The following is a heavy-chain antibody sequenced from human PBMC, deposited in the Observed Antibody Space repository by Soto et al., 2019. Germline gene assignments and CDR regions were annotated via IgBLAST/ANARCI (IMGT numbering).Heavy chain of an antibody. D-gene: IGHD2-2*01. CDR3: ARSQGSSTSLEIYFYYYYGMDV. J-gene: IGHJ6*02. CDR1: GGTFSSYA. Sequence: QVQLRQSGAEVKKPGSSVKVSCKASGGTFSSYAISWVRQAPGQGLEWMGGIIPISETTNYAQKFQGRVTITADESKSTAYMELSSLRSEDTAVYYCARSQGSSTSLEIYFYYYYGMDVWGQGTTVTVSS. CDR2: IIPISETT. V-gene: IGHV1-69*01.